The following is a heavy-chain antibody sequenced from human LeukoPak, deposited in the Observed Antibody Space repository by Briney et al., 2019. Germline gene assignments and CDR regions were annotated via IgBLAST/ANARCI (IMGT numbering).Heavy chain of an antibody. CDR2: ISADNGNT. CDR3: ARDWAPLSGNYYDAWFDP. D-gene: IGHD1-26*01. CDR1: GYTFTSYD. V-gene: IGHV1-18*03. J-gene: IGHJ5*02. Sequence: ASVKVSCKASGYTFTSYDISWVRQAPGQGLEWMGWISADNGNTKYAQKLQGRVTMTTDTSTSTAYMELRSLRSDDMAVYYCARDWAPLSGNYYDAWFDPWGQGTLVTVSS.